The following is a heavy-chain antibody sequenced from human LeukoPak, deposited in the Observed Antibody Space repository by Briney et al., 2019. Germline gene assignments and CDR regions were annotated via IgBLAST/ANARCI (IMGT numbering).Heavy chain of an antibody. D-gene: IGHD3-3*01. CDR1: GGSISSSSYY. CDR3: ARGRRVLRFLEWRYYMDV. CDR2: INHSGST. V-gene: IGHV4-39*07. J-gene: IGHJ6*03. Sequence: PSETLSLTCTVSGGSISSSSYYWSWIRQPPGKGLEWIGEINHSGSTNYNPSLKSRVTISVDTSKNQFSLKLSSVTAADTAVYYCARGRRVLRFLEWRYYMDVWGKGTTVTVSS.